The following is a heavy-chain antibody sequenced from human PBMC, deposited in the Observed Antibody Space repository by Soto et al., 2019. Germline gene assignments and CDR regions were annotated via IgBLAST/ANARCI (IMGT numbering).Heavy chain of an antibody. V-gene: IGHV1-46*01. CDR1: GYTFTSYY. CDR3: AKDRGRATAGEYYYYGMDV. Sequence: ASVKVSGTASGYTFTSYYIHWVRQAPGQGLEWMGMINPSGGSTDYAQNFQGRVTMTRDPSTSTVYMEPSSLRSDDTAVYYCAKDRGRATAGEYYYYGMDVWGQGNTVTVSS. D-gene: IGHD6-13*01. CDR2: INPSGGST. J-gene: IGHJ6*02.